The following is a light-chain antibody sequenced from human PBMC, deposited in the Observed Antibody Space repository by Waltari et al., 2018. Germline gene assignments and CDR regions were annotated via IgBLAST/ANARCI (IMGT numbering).Light chain of an antibody. Sequence: DIQMTQSPSSLSASVGDTVTITCRASQGIGNYLNCFQQKPGKAPKLLIYAATTLQSGVPSRFSGSGSGTEFTLTINSLQPEDFATYYCLQHNSYPLTFGGGTKVEIK. V-gene: IGKV1-17*01. J-gene: IGKJ4*01. CDR2: AAT. CDR1: QGIGNY. CDR3: LQHNSYPLT.